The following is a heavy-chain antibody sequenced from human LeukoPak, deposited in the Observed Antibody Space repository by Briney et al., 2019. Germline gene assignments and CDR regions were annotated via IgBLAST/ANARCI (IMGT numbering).Heavy chain of an antibody. CDR2: IYYSGST. J-gene: IGHJ4*02. D-gene: IGHD6-13*01. Sequence: KPSETLSLTCTVSGGSISSYYWSWIRQPPGKGLEWIGYIYYSGSTYYNPSLKSRVTISVDTSKNQFSLKLSSVTAADTAVYYCAREGTGIAAAGHFDYWGQGTLVTVSS. CDR1: GGSISSYY. V-gene: IGHV4-59*12. CDR3: AREGTGIAAAGHFDY.